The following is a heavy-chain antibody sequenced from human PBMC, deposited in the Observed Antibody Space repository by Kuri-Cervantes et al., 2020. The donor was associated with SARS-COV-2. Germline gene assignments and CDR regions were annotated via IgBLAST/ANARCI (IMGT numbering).Heavy chain of an antibody. CDR3: ARELTGDMLADY. D-gene: IGHD7-27*01. V-gene: IGHV5-51*01. CDR1: GYSFSSYW. CDR2: IYPGDSDT. Sequence: KVSCKGSGYSFSSYWIAWVRQMPGKGLEWMGIIYPGDSDTRYSPSFQGQVTISADKSISTAYLQWSSLKASDTAMYYCARELTGDMLADYWGQGTLVTVSS. J-gene: IGHJ4*02.